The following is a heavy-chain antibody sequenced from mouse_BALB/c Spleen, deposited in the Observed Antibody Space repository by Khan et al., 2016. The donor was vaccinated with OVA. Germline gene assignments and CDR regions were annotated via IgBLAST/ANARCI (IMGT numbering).Heavy chain of an antibody. V-gene: IGHV3-1*02. CDR3: ARAGRWFPY. CDR1: GYSITSGYS. J-gene: IGHJ3*01. CDR2: IHYGGNT. Sequence: EVQLQESGPDLVKPSQSLSLTCTVTGYSITSGYSWHWIRQFPGNKLEWMGYIHYGGNTNYNPSLKSRITITRDTSRKTFFLQLNSVTTEDPATYYCARAGRWFPYWGQGTLVTVSA.